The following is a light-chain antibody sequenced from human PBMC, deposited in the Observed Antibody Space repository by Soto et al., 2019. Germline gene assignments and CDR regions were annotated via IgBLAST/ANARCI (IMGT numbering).Light chain of an antibody. CDR2: GAS. Sequence: EIVLTQSPGALSLSPGERATLSCRASQTVSDNYLAWYQQKPGQAPRLLIYGASTRATGIPDRFSGSGSGTELTLTISRLEPEDFAVYYCQQYGGSPRVSFGGGTKVEIK. J-gene: IGKJ4*01. CDR1: QTVSDNY. V-gene: IGKV3-20*01. CDR3: QQYGGSPRVS.